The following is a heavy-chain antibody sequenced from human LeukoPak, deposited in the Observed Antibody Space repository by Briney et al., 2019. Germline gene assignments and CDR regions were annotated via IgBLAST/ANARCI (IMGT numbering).Heavy chain of an antibody. D-gene: IGHD7-27*01. J-gene: IGHJ3*02. CDR3: ARDLTGEGVGAFDI. Sequence: KPGGSLRLSCAASGFTFSRYWMTWVRQAPGKGLEWVAHMKQDGSEKYYVDSVKGRFTISRDNDKTSLYLQMSSLRAEDTAVYYCARDLTGEGVGAFDIWGQRTVVTVSS. CDR2: MKQDGSEK. CDR1: GFTFSRYW. V-gene: IGHV3-7*01.